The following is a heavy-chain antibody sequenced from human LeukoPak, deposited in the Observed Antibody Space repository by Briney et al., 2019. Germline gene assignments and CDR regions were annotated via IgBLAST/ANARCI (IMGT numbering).Heavy chain of an antibody. CDR2: LFYDGTT. V-gene: IGHV4-39*07. CDR3: ARVYDSSGYYYPDAFDI. J-gene: IGHJ3*02. Sequence: SETLSLTCNVFGGSINDPNYYWGWIRQSPGRGLEWIGSLFYDGTTYYNPSLKSRVTISVDTSKNQFSLKLSSVTAADTAVYYCARVYDSSGYYYPDAFDIWGQGTMVTVSS. CDR1: GGSINDPNYY. D-gene: IGHD3-22*01.